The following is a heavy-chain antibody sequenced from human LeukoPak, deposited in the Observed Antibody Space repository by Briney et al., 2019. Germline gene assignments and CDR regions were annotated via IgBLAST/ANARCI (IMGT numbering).Heavy chain of an antibody. CDR1: GYTFTGYY. J-gene: IGHJ3*02. CDR2: INPNSGGT. D-gene: IGHD3-3*01. Sequence: ASVKVSCKASGYTFTGYYMHWVRQAPGQGLEWMGWINPNSGGTNYAQKFQGRVTMTRDTSISTAYMELSRLRSDDTAVYYCASQSRIITIFGVVMTAHALDIWGQGTMVTVSS. CDR3: ASQSRIITIFGVVMTAHALDI. V-gene: IGHV1-2*02.